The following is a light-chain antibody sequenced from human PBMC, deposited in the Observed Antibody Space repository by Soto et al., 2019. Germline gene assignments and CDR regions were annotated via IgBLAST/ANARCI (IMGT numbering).Light chain of an antibody. J-gene: IGKJ1*01. V-gene: IGKV1-5*03. CDR2: KAS. CDR3: PDMAT. CDR1: LTFNSS. Sequence: DIAMTQDPSTLPASGLDRVTITRRATLTFNSSLALYQHKPGKAPKPLVYKASSLESGVPSRFSGSGSGTAVTLTISSLQPDDFATYFGPDMATFGQWTKLDI.